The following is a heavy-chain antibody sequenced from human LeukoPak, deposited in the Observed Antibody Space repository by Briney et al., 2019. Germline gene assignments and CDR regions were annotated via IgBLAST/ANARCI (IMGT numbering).Heavy chain of an antibody. J-gene: IGHJ4*02. CDR1: GYTFTSYG. Sequence: ASVKASCKASGYTFTSYGISWVRQAPGQGLEWMGWISAYNGNTNYAQKLQGRVTMTTDTSTSTAYMELRSLRSDDTAVYYCARDPIGSRWPYYFDYWGQGTLVTVPS. V-gene: IGHV1-18*01. CDR3: ARDPIGSRWPYYFDY. D-gene: IGHD6-13*01. CDR2: ISAYNGNT.